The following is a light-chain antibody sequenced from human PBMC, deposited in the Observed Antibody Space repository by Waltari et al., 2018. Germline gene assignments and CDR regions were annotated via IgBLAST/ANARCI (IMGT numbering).Light chain of an antibody. V-gene: IGLV2-23*02. CDR2: EVY. J-gene: IGLJ3*02. Sequence: QSALTQPASVSGSPGQASTLSSTGTSNDIGNYNLVSWYQQHPGKAPKLMIYEVYNRPSGVSNRLSGAKSGNTASLTIFGLQAEDEADYYCCSYAGRSTWVFGGGTKVTVL. CDR1: SNDIGNYNL. CDR3: CSYAGRSTWV.